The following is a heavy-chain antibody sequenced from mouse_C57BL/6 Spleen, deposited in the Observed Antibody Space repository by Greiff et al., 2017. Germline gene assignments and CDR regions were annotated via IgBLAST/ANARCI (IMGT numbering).Heavy chain of an antibody. CDR1: GYTFTSYT. D-gene: IGHD2-1*01. J-gene: IGHJ2*01. CDR3: ASSGNNYLDY. Sequence: QVQLQQSGAELARPGASVKMSCKASGYTFTSYTMHWVKQRPGQGLEWIGYINPSSGYTKYNQKFKDKATLTADKSSSTAYMQLSSLTSEDSAVYYCASSGNNYLDYWGQGTTLTVSS. CDR2: INPSSGYT. V-gene: IGHV1-4*01.